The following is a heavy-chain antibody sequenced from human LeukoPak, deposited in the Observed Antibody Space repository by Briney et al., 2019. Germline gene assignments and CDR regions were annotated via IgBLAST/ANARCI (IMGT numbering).Heavy chain of an antibody. V-gene: IGHV3-48*04. CDR1: GFTFSSYS. CDR2: ISSSSSTI. D-gene: IGHD6-19*01. J-gene: IGHJ4*02. CDR3: ARGPRWLVSDYFDY. Sequence: GGSLRLSCAASGFTFSSYSMNWVRQAPGKGLEWVSYISSSSSTIYYADSVKGRFTISRDNAKNSLYLQMNSLRAEDTAVYYCARGPRWLVSDYFDYWGQGTLVTVSS.